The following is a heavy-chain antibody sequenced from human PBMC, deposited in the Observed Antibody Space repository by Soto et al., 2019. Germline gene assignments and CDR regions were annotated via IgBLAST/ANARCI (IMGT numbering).Heavy chain of an antibody. D-gene: IGHD5-18*01. CDR2: INHSGST. Sequence: QVQLQQWGAGLLKPSETLSLTCAVYGGSFSGYYWSWIRQPPGKGLEWIGEINHSGSTNYNPSLKSRVTISVDTSKNQFSLKMNSVTAADTAVYYGARALGYTYGHLPIDYWGQGALVTVSS. CDR1: GGSFSGYY. J-gene: IGHJ4*02. CDR3: ARALGYTYGHLPIDY. V-gene: IGHV4-34*01.